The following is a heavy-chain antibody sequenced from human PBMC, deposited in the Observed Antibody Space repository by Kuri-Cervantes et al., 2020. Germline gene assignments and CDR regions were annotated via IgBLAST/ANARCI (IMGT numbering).Heavy chain of an antibody. Sequence: ASVKVSCKASGYTFTSYGISWVRQAPGQGLEWMGWISAYNGNTNYAQKLQGRVTMTTDTSTSTAYMELRSLRSDDTAVYYCARDRDSVWSDYRPLDYWGQGTQVTVSS. CDR1: GYTFTSYG. D-gene: IGHD3-3*01. CDR3: ARDRDSVWSDYRPLDY. CDR2: ISAYNGNT. V-gene: IGHV1-18*01. J-gene: IGHJ4*02.